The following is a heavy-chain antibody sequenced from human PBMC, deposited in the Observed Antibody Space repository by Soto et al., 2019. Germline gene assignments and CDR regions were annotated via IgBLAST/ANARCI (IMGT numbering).Heavy chain of an antibody. CDR3: ASSVVVPAAIDY. Sequence: ESVGGLVKPGGSLRLSCAASGFTFSSYSMNWVRQAPGKGLEWVSSISSSSSYIYYADSVKGRFTISRDNAKNSLYLQMNSLRAEDTAVYYCASSVVVPAAIDYWGQGTLVTVSS. D-gene: IGHD2-2*01. V-gene: IGHV3-21*01. CDR2: ISSSSSYI. J-gene: IGHJ4*02. CDR1: GFTFSSYS.